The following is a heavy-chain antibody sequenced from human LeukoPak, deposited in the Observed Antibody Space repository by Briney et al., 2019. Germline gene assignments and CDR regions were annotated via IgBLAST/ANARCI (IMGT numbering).Heavy chain of an antibody. CDR3: ARVALTGYYTFDY. CDR1: GGSISSYY. CDR2: INHSGST. J-gene: IGHJ4*02. Sequence: SETLSLTCTVSGGSISSYYWSWIRQPPGKGLEWIGEINHSGSTNYNPSLKSRVTISVDTSKNQFSLKLSSVTAADTAVYYCARVALTGYYTFDYWGQGTQVTVSS. V-gene: IGHV4-34*01. D-gene: IGHD3-9*01.